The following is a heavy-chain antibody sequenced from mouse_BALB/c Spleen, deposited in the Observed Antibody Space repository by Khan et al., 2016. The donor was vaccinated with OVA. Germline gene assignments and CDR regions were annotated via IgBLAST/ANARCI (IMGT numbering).Heavy chain of an antibody. J-gene: IGHJ1*01. Sequence: VQLKQSGGGLVQPGGSRKLSCAASGFTFSSFGMHGVRQAPKKGLEWVAYISSGSSTIYYVDTVKGRFTISRDNPKNTLFLQMTSLRSEDTAMYYCARSGGNFHWYFDVWGAGTSVTVSS. V-gene: IGHV5-17*02. D-gene: IGHD2-1*01. CDR2: ISSGSSTI. CDR3: ARSGGNFHWYFDV. CDR1: GFTFSSFG.